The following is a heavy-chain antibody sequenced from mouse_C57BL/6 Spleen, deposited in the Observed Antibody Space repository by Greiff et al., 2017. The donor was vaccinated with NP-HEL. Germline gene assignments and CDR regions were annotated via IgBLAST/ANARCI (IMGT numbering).Heavy chain of an antibody. J-gene: IGHJ1*03. CDR2: IDPSDSET. Sequence: QVQLKQPGAELVRPGSSVTLSCKASGYTFTSYWMHWVKQRPIQGLEWIGNIDPSDSETHYNQKFKDKATLTVDKSSSTAYMQLSSLTSEDSAVYYCARRGDSSTKYFEVWGTGTTVTVSS. D-gene: IGHD1-1*01. CDR3: ARRGDSSTKYFEV. CDR1: GYTFTSYW. V-gene: IGHV1-52*01.